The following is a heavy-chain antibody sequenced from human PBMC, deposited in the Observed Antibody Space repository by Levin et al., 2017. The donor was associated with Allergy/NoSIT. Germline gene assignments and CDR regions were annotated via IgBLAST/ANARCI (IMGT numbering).Heavy chain of an antibody. J-gene: IGHJ3*02. D-gene: IGHD3-22*01. CDR3: TRDPYDTVGYGGYGAFDI. Sequence: RGESLKISCAASGFTLSNYWTTWVRQAPGKGLEWVTNINQDGSEKQYVDSVKGRFTISRDYANNSVYLQMSSLRADDTATYYCTRDPYDTVGYGGYGAFDIWGQGTMVTVSS. CDR1: GFTLSNYW. CDR2: INQDGSEK. V-gene: IGHV3-7*01.